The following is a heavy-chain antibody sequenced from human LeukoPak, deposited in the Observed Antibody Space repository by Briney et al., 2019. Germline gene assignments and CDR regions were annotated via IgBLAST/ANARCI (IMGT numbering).Heavy chain of an antibody. V-gene: IGHV4-61*02. D-gene: IGHD3-22*01. CDR3: ARGVYYYDSSSWSWFDP. J-gene: IGHJ5*02. CDR2: IYTSGST. CDR1: GGSISSGSYY. Sequence: SETLSLTCTVSGGSISSGSYYWSWIRQPAGKGLEWIGRIYTSGSTNYNPSLKSRVTISVDTSKNQFSLKLSSVTAADTAVYYCARGVYYYDSSSWSWFDPWGQGTLVTVSS.